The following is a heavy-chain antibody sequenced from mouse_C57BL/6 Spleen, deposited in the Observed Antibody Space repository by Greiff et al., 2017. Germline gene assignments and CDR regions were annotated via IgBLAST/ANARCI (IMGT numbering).Heavy chain of an antibody. CDR1: GYTFTSYW. CDR2: IDPSDSYT. CDR3: ARRTTGLDY. Sequence: QVQLQQPGAELVRPGTSVKLSCKASGYTFTSYWMHWVKQRPGQGLEWIGVIDPSDSYTNYNQKFKGKATLTVDTSSSTAYMQRSSLTSEDSAVYYCARRTTGLDYWGQGTTLTVST. J-gene: IGHJ2*01. V-gene: IGHV1-59*01. D-gene: IGHD1-1*01.